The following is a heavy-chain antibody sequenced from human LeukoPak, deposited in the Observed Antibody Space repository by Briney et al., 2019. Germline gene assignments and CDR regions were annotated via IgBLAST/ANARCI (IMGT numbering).Heavy chain of an antibody. CDR2: IYYSGST. CDR3: ARVGQYDYVWGSYRFDY. D-gene: IGHD3-16*02. CDR1: GGSISSSSYY. V-gene: IGHV4-39*01. J-gene: IGHJ4*02. Sequence: SETLSLTCTVSGGSISSSSYYWGWIRQPPGKGLEWIGSIYYSGSTYYNPSLKSRVTVSVDTSKNQFSLKLSSVTAADTAVYYCARVGQYDYVWGSYRFDYWGQGTLVTVSS.